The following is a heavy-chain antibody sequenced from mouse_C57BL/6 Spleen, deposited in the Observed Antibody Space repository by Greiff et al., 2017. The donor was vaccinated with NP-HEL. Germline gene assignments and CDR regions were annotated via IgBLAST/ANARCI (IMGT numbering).Heavy chain of an antibody. CDR2: IYPGDGDT. V-gene: IGHV1-80*01. Sequence: VQLQQSGAELVKPGASVKISCKASGYAFSSYWMNWVKQRPGKGLEWIGQIYPGDGDTNYNGKFKGKATLTADISSSTAYMQLSSLTSEDSAVDFCARSDDYYGSRGPDAMDYWGQGTSVTVSS. CDR1: GYAFSSYW. D-gene: IGHD1-1*01. J-gene: IGHJ4*01. CDR3: ARSDDYYGSRGPDAMDY.